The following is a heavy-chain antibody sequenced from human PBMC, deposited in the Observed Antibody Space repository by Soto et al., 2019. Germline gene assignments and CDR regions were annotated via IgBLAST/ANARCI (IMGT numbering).Heavy chain of an antibody. D-gene: IGHD3-22*01. CDR3: VRARSTDSRPDY. Sequence: GGSLRLSCAASGFTFSLYSMIWVRQAPGKGLEWVASITSSSSYIYYEDSLKGRFTISRDNAKNSLFLQLDSLRAEDTAVYFCVRARSTDSRPDYWCQGTLVTVFS. V-gene: IGHV3-21*01. J-gene: IGHJ4*02. CDR1: GFTFSLYS. CDR2: ITSSSSYI.